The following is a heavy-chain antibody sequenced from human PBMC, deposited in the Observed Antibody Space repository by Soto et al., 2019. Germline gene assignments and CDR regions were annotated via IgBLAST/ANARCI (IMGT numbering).Heavy chain of an antibody. V-gene: IGHV4-39*01. CDR2: IYYSGST. D-gene: IGHD2-15*01. CDR3: ARLPGYCSGDRCRIDY. CDR1: GGSISSSSYY. Sequence: PSETLSLTCTVSGGSISSSSYYWGWIRQPPGKGLEWIGSIYYSGSTYYNLSLKSRVTISVDTSKNQFSLKLSSVTAADTAVYFCARLPGYCSGDRCRIDYWGQGTLVTVSS. J-gene: IGHJ4*02.